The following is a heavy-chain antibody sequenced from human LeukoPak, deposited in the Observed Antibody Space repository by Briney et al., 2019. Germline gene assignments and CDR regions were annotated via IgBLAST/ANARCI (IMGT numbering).Heavy chain of an antibody. CDR2: ICWNSGSI. V-gene: IGHV3-9*01. D-gene: IGHD1-26*01. CDR1: GFTFDDYA. J-gene: IGHJ4*02. Sequence: GGSLRLSCAASGFTFDDYAMHWVRQAPRKGLEWVSGICWNSGSIGYADSVKGRFPISRDNAKNYLYLQMNSLRAEDTALYYCAKDLVIVGATGGLDYWGQGTLVTVSA. CDR3: AKDLVIVGATGGLDY.